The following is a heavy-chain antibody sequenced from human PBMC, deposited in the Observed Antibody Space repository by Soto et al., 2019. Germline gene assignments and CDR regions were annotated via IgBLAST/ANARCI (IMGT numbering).Heavy chain of an antibody. J-gene: IGHJ4*02. D-gene: IGHD5-12*01. CDR2: IYSGGST. CDR1: GFTVSSNY. Sequence: GGSLRLSCAASGFTVSSNYMSWVRQAPGKGLEWVSVIYSGGSTYYADSVKGRFTISRDNSKNTLYLQMNSLRAEDTAVYYCARALDYDYDAYYFDYWGQGTLVTVSS. V-gene: IGHV3-66*01. CDR3: ARALDYDYDAYYFDY.